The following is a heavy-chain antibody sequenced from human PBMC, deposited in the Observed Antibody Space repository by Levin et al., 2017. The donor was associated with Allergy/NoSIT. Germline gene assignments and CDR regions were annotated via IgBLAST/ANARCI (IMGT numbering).Heavy chain of an antibody. J-gene: IGHJ4*02. CDR1: GGSVSSGDYS. D-gene: IGHD4-23*01. V-gene: IGHV4-31*03. Sequence: SETLSLTCTVSGGSVSSGDYSWSWIRQHPGKGLEWVGHIFHSGNTYYNPSLKSRVTISVDTSKNQFSLKLRSVTAADTAVYYCAREARPRRWYGYYLDYWGQGTLVTVSS. CDR3: AREARPRRWYGYYLDY. CDR2: IFHSGNT.